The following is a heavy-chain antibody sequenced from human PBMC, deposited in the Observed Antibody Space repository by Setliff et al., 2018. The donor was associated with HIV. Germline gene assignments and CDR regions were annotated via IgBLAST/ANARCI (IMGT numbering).Heavy chain of an antibody. V-gene: IGHV4-61*02. CDR2: IYTSGST. D-gene: IGHD3-3*01. Sequence: PSETLSLTCTVSGGSISSGSYYWSWIRQPAGKGLEWIGRIYTSGSTKYNPSLKSRVTILVDPSKNQFSLRLSSVTAADTAVYYCARHSDFWSEDAFDIWGQGTMVTVSS. CDR1: GGSISSGSYY. J-gene: IGHJ3*02. CDR3: ARHSDFWSEDAFDI.